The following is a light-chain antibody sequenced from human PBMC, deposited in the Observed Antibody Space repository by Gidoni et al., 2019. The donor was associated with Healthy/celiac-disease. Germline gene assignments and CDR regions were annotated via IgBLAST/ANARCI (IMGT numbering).Light chain of an antibody. CDR3: QQYGISKGFT. J-gene: IGKJ3*01. Sequence: VLPPSPGTLSLSPWERATLSCRASQSVSSSYLAWYQQKPGQAPRLLIYGASSRATGIPDRCSGSGSGTEFTITISRREPEEFAVYYCQQYGISKGFTFGPGTKVDIK. CDR2: GAS. V-gene: IGKV3-20*01. CDR1: QSVSSSY.